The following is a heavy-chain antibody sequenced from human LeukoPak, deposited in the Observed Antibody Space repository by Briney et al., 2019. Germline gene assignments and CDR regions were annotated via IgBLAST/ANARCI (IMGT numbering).Heavy chain of an antibody. CDR3: AKDLTTSLSIAVPGGFDY. V-gene: IGHV3-9*01. CDR1: GFTFDDYA. J-gene: IGHJ4*02. CDR2: ISWNSGSI. D-gene: IGHD6-19*01. Sequence: GRSLRLSCAASGFTFDDYAMHWVRQAPGKGLEWVSGISWNSGSIGYADSVKGRFTISRDNAKNSLYLQMNSLRAEDTALYYCAKDLTTSLSIAVPGGFDYWGQGTLVTVSS.